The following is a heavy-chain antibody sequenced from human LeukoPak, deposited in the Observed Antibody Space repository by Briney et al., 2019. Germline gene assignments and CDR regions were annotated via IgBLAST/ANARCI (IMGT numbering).Heavy chain of an antibody. CDR1: GFTFSSYA. D-gene: IGHD1-26*01. Sequence: PGGSLRPSCAASGFTFSSYAMSWVRQAPGKGLEWVSAISGSGRTTYFADSVKGRFTISRDNSKNTLYLQMNSLRAEDTAVYSCAKTPGTLGATSNFDYWGQGTLVTVSS. CDR2: ISGSGRTT. CDR3: AKTPGTLGATSNFDY. J-gene: IGHJ4*02. V-gene: IGHV3-23*01.